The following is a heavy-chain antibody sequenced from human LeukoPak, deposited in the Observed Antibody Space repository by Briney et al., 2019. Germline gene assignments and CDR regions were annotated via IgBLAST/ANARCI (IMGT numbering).Heavy chain of an antibody. D-gene: IGHD6-13*01. Sequence: GGSLRLSCAASGFTFSSYWMNWARQAPGKGLEWVASINHNGNVNYYVDSVKGRFTISRDNAKNSLYLQMSNLRAEDTALYYCARGGIGSSYPQPDAFDIWGQGTMVTVSS. CDR1: GFTFSSYW. CDR3: ARGGIGSSYPQPDAFDI. CDR2: INHNGNVN. V-gene: IGHV3-7*03. J-gene: IGHJ3*02.